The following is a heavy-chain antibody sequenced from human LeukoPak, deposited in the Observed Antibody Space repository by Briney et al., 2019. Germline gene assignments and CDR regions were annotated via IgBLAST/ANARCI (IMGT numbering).Heavy chain of an antibody. CDR2: IWYDGSNK. J-gene: IGHJ6*02. Sequence: GGSLRLSCAASGFTFSSYGMHWVRQAPGKGLEWVAVIWYDGSNKYYADSVKGRFTISRDNSKNTLYLQMNSLRAEDTAVYYCARDAVDTANAVWGQGTTVTVSS. CDR1: GFTFSSYG. D-gene: IGHD5-18*01. V-gene: IGHV3-33*01. CDR3: ARDAVDTANAV.